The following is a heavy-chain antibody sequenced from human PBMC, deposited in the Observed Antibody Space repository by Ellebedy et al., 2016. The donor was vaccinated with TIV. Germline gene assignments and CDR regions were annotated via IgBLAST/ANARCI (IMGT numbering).Heavy chain of an antibody. V-gene: IGHV1-46*01. D-gene: IGHD3-22*01. CDR3: ARGDKYYYDSSGYYYTY. CDR1: GYTFTSYY. CDR2: INPSGGSS. Sequence: ASVKVSCKASGYTFTSYYMYWVRQAPGQGLEWMGLINPSGGSSNYAQKFQGRVTMTRDTSTSTVYMEPSSLRSEDTAVYYCARGDKYYYDSSGYYYTYWGQGTLVTVSS. J-gene: IGHJ4*02.